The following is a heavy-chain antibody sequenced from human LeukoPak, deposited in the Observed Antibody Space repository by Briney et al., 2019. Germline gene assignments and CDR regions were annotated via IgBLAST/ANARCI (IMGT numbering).Heavy chain of an antibody. Sequence: GGSLRLSCAASEFTFSNYWVSWVRQAPGKGLERVAHTNQDGSKNYYVDSVRGRFTISRDNAKNSLYLQMNSLRAEDTAVYYCATTVAGYPDDYFDYWGQGTLVTVSS. V-gene: IGHV3-7*01. J-gene: IGHJ4*02. CDR3: ATTVAGYPDDYFDY. D-gene: IGHD6-19*01. CDR1: EFTFSNYW. CDR2: TNQDGSKN.